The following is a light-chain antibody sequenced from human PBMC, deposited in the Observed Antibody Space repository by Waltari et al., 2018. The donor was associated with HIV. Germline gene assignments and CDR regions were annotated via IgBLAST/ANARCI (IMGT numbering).Light chain of an antibody. Sequence: QSVLTQPPSISGAPGQRITVSCSGTSSNIGAGYDVNWYQQLPGTAPNLLLYKNKNRPSGVPDRFSASKSDASASLAITGLQAADEGDYSCQSYDTSLSAWVFGGGTRLTVL. CDR3: QSYDTSLSAWV. V-gene: IGLV1-40*03. J-gene: IGLJ2*01. CDR1: SSNIGAGYD. CDR2: KNK.